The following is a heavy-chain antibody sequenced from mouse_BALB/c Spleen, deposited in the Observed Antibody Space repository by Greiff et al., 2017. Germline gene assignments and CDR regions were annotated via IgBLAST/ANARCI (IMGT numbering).Heavy chain of an antibody. CDR2: IDPENGNT. CDR1: GFNIKDYY. CDR3: ARRGSLYGPGFAY. V-gene: IGHV14-1*02. D-gene: IGHD1-1*01. J-gene: IGHJ3*01. Sequence: VQLKESGAELVRPGALVKLSCKASGFNIKDYYMHWVKQRPEQGLEWIGWIDPENGNTIYDPKFQGKASITADTSSNTAYLQLSSLTSEDTAVYYCARRGSLYGPGFAYWGQGTLVTVSA.